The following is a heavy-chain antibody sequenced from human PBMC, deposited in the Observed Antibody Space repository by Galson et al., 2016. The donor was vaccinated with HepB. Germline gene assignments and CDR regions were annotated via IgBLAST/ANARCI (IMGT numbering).Heavy chain of an antibody. CDR1: GDSITSGNW. CDR2: IFHSGST. D-gene: IGHD2-21*02. CDR3: ARQGDIGYYYGR. J-gene: IGHJ4*02. Sequence: LSLTCTVSGDSITSGNWWTWVRQPPGKGLEWIGEIFHSGSTKYNPSLERRVTISVDKSRNQVSLQLDSVTAADTAVYYCARQGDIGYYYGRWGQGILVTVSS. V-gene: IGHV4-4*02.